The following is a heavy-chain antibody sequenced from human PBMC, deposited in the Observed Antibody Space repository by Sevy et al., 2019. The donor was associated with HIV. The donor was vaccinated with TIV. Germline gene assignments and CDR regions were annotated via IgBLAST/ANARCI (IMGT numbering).Heavy chain of an antibody. D-gene: IGHD2-15*01. V-gene: IGHV3-7*01. CDR3: VRDGLASATDFDY. Sequence: GGSLRLSCEVSGFTFSNYWMTWVRQAPGKGLEWVANIKEDGSDKYYGDSVKGRFSLARDNAKNSLYLTMDSLRAEDTAVYYCVRDGLASATDFDYWGQGTLVTVSS. CDR2: IKEDGSDK. J-gene: IGHJ4*02. CDR1: GFTFSNYW.